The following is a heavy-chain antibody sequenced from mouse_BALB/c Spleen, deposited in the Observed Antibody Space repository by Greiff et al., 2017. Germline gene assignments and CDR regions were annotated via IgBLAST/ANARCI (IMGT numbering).Heavy chain of an antibody. D-gene: IGHD3-1*01. Sequence: EVKLVESGGGLVKPGGSLKLSCAASGFTFSSYTMSWVRQTPEKRLEWVATISSGGSYTYYPDSVKGRFTISRDNAKNTLYLQMSSLKSEDTAMYYCTRDRVETYAMDYWGQGTSVTVSS. CDR3: TRDRVETYAMDY. V-gene: IGHV5-6-4*01. CDR2: ISSGGSYT. J-gene: IGHJ4*01. CDR1: GFTFSSYT.